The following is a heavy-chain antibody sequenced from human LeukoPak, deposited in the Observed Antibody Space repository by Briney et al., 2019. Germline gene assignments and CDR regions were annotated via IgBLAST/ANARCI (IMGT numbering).Heavy chain of an antibody. V-gene: IGHV4-61*02. CDR1: GGSISRGSYY. J-gene: IGHJ3*02. CDR2: IYTSGST. CDR3: ARIRDGYNDAYDI. Sequence: SETLSLTCTVSGGSISRGSYYYNWIRQPAGKGLEWIGRIYTSGSTNYNPSFKSRVTISVDTSKNQFSLKLSSVTAADTALYYCARIRDGYNDAYDIWGQGTMVTVSS. D-gene: IGHD5-24*01.